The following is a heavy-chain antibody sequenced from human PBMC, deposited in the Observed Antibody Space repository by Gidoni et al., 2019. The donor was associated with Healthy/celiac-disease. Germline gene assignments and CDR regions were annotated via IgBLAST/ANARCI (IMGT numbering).Heavy chain of an antibody. CDR3: ARGAYSYGLSFDY. V-gene: IGHV4-30-2*01. D-gene: IGHD5-18*01. Sequence: QLQLQESGSGLVKPSQTLSLPCAVPGGSISSGGYSWSWIRQPPGKGLEWIGYIYHSGSTYYNPSLKSRVTISVERSKNQFSLKLSSVTAADTAVYYCARGAYSYGLSFDYWGQGTLVTVSS. CDR2: IYHSGST. J-gene: IGHJ4*02. CDR1: GGSISSGGYS.